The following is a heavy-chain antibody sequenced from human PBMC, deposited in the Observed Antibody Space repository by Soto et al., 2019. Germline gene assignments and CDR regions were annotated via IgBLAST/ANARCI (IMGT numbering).Heavy chain of an antibody. D-gene: IGHD3-3*02. CDR1: GYTFSAYT. CDR3: ARNTETLGPRANDAIDI. J-gene: IGHJ3*02. CDR2: INAGSGNT. Sequence: ASVRVSCKATGYTFSAYTMNWVRQAPGQSLEWMGWINAGSGNTKYSQNFQGRVSITRETSASTVYMELTGLTSEDTAVYYCARNTETLGPRANDAIDIWGQGTMVPVSS. V-gene: IGHV1-3*01.